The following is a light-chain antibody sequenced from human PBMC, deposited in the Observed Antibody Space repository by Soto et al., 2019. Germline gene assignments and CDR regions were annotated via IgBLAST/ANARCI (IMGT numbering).Light chain of an antibody. Sequence: DLQMTQSPSSLSASVGDRVTITCRASQTISNYLNWYQQKPGKAPKLLVYATSSLQTGVPSRFSGTGSGTDFTLTISSLQPEDFAIYYCQQSYSTLWTFGQGTKVEV. J-gene: IGKJ1*01. CDR1: QTISNY. V-gene: IGKV1-39*01. CDR2: ATS. CDR3: QQSYSTLWT.